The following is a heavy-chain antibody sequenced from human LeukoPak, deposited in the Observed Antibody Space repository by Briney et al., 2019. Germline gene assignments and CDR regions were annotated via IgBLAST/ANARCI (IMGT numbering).Heavy chain of an antibody. CDR2: ISSSSSTI. D-gene: IGHD6-19*01. J-gene: IGHJ6*02. CDR1: GFTFSSYS. V-gene: IGHV3-48*04. CDR3: ARDRGSDSDIAVAGPPAKGMDV. Sequence: PGGSLRFSCAASGFTFSSYSMNWVRQAPGKGLEWVSYISSSSSTIYYADSVKGRFTISRDNAKNSLYLQMNSLRAEDTAVYYCARDRGSDSDIAVAGPPAKGMDVWGQGTTVTVSS.